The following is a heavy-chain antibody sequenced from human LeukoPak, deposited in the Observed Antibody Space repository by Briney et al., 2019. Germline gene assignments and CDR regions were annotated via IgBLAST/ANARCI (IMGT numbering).Heavy chain of an antibody. D-gene: IGHD3-10*01. V-gene: IGHV3-23*01. Sequence: GGSLSLSRAASGFPFSSYAMSWVRQAPGKGVEWVSAISGSGGSTYYADSVKGRFTISRDNSKNTLYLQMNSLRAEDTALYYCAKGDYITMVRGGNDYWGQGTLVTVSS. CDR3: AKGDYITMVRGGNDY. CDR1: GFPFSSYA. J-gene: IGHJ4*02. CDR2: ISGSGGST.